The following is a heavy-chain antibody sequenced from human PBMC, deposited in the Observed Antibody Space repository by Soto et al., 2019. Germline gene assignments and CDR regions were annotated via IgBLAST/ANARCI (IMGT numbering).Heavy chain of an antibody. CDR2: IYPGDSDT. CDR3: ARHGGGVKQWLLYGMDV. J-gene: IGHJ6*02. D-gene: IGHD6-19*01. CDR1: GYTFSNFW. V-gene: IGHV5-51*01. Sequence: GESLKISCQSSGYTFSNFWIGWVRQLPGKGLEWMGIIYPGDSDTRYSPSFQGQVTISADKSISTAYLQWSSLKASDTAMYYCARHGGGVKQWLLYGMDVWGQGTTVTVSS.